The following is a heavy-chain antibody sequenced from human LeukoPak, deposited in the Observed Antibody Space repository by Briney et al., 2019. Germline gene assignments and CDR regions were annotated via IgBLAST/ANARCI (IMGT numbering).Heavy chain of an antibody. V-gene: IGHV5-51*01. Sequence: GESLKIPCKGSGYSFTSYWIGWVRQMPGKGLEWMGIIYPGDSDTRYSPSFQGQVTISADKSISTAYLQWSSLKASDTAMYYCASPPRRYCSSTSCYGGWGQGTLVTVSS. CDR3: ASPPRRYCSSTSCYGG. D-gene: IGHD2-2*01. J-gene: IGHJ4*02. CDR2: IYPGDSDT. CDR1: GYSFTSYW.